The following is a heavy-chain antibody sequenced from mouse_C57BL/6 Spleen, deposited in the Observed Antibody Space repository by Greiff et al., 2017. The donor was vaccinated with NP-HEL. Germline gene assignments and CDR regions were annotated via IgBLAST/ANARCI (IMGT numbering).Heavy chain of an antibody. J-gene: IGHJ2*01. CDR3: TRSGGPYYFDY. CDR2: IDPETGGT. V-gene: IGHV1-15*01. CDR1: GYTFTDYE. Sequence: QVQLQQSGAELVRPGASVTLSCKASGYTFTDYEMHWVKQTPVHGLEWIGAIDPETGGTAYNQKFKGKAILTADKSSSTAYMERRRLTSEDSAVYYCTRSGGPYYFDYWGQGTTLTVSS. D-gene: IGHD1-1*02.